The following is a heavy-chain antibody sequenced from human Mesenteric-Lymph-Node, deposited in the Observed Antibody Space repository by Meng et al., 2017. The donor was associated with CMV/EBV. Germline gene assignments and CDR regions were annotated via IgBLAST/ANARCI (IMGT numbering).Heavy chain of an antibody. D-gene: IGHD2-2*01. CDR2: IYYSGGT. J-gene: IGHJ3*02. CDR3: ARGSPYAAFDI. V-gene: IGHV4-59*01. CDR1: GGSFSDYY. Sequence: GSLRLSCGVYGGSFSDYYWSWIRQPPGKGLEWIGYIYYSGGTNYNPSLKSRVTISVDTSKNQFSLKLSSVTAADTAVYYCARGSPYAAFDIWGQGTMVTVSS.